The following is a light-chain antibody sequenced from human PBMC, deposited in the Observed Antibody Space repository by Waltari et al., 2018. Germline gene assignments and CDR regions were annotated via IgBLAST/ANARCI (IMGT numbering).Light chain of an antibody. CDR2: QAS. CDR1: QNIDYW. Sequence: DIQVTQSPSTLSASVGDRVTIPCRASQNIDYWVAWYQRKPGKAPELLIQQASKLESGGASRFSGSGSGTEFTLTVSSLQPDDVATYYCQQYYSDLYTFGQGTKLEIK. J-gene: IGKJ2*01. CDR3: QQYYSDLYT. V-gene: IGKV1-5*03.